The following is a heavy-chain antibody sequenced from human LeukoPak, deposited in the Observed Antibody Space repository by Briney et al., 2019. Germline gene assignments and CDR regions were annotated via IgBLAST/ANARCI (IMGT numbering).Heavy chain of an antibody. CDR3: AKEFGPDYGDYVFLSAFDI. CDR2: ISGSGGST. J-gene: IGHJ3*02. V-gene: IGHV3-23*01. CDR1: GFTFSSYA. Sequence: GGSLRLSCAASGFTFSSYAMSWVRQAPGKGLEWVSAISGSGGSTYYADSVKGRFTISRDNSKNTLYLQMNSLRAEDTAVYYCAKEFGPDYGDYVFLSAFDIWGQGTMVTVSS. D-gene: IGHD4-17*01.